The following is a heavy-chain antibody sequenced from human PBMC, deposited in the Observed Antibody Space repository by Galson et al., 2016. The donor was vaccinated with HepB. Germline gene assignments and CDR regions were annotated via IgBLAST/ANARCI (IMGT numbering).Heavy chain of an antibody. J-gene: IGHJ6*02. CDR3: ARLRDYGDLGYYYGMDA. CDR1: GYTFTSYA. CDR2: IKTANGIT. D-gene: IGHD4-17*01. Sequence: QSGAEVKKPGDSLKISCKASGYTFTSYAIHWVRQAPGQRLEWMAWIKTANGITKYSQKFQGRVTITRDTSASTGYMELSSLRSEDTAVYYCARLRDYGDLGYYYGMDAWGQGTTVTVSS. V-gene: IGHV1-3*04.